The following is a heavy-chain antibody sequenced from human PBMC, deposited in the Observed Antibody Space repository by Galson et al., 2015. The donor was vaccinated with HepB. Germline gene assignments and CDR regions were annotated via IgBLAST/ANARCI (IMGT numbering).Heavy chain of an antibody. Sequence: SVKVSCKASGGAFSSYAISWVRQAPGQGLEWMGGIIPIFGTANYAQKFQGRVTITADESTSTAYMELSSLRSEDTAVYYCARDGYEASGYDYGLEHPDYYYYMDVWGKGTTVTVSS. CDR2: IIPIFGTA. J-gene: IGHJ6*03. CDR1: GGAFSSYA. D-gene: IGHD5-12*01. CDR3: ARDGYEASGYDYGLEHPDYYYYMDV. V-gene: IGHV1-69*13.